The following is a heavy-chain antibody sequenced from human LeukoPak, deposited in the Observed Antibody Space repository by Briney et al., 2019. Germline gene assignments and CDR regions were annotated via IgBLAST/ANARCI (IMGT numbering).Heavy chain of an antibody. CDR2: IKQDGSEK. Sequence: TGGSLRLSCAASGFTFSSYWMSWVRQAPGTGLEWVANIKQDGSEKYYVDSVKGRFTISRGNAKNSLYLQMNSLRAEDTAVYYCAREYCSGGTCYLPGYWGQGTLVTVSS. D-gene: IGHD2-15*01. J-gene: IGHJ4*02. V-gene: IGHV3-7*03. CDR3: AREYCSGGTCYLPGY. CDR1: GFTFSSYW.